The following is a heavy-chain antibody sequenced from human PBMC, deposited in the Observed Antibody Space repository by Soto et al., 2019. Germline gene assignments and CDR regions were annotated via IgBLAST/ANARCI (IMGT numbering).Heavy chain of an antibody. CDR3: AKGDIVVVPAEDAFDI. Sequence: DVQLVESGGGLVQPGRSLRLSCAASGFTFDDYAMHWVRQAPGKGLEWVSGISWNSGSIGYADSVKGRFTISRDNAKNSLYLQMNSLRAEDTALYYCAKGDIVVVPAEDAFDIWGQGTMVTVSS. CDR2: ISWNSGSI. V-gene: IGHV3-9*01. D-gene: IGHD2-2*01. J-gene: IGHJ3*02. CDR1: GFTFDDYA.